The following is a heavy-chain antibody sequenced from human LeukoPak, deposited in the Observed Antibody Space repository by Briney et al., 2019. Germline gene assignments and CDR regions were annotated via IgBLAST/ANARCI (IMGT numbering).Heavy chain of an antibody. CDR2: ISSSGSTI. CDR3: ARYGSSTRNTFDI. D-gene: IGHD2-2*01. Sequence: GGSLRLSRAASGFTLSDSYMSWIRQAPGKGPEWISYISSSGSTIYYADSVKGRFTISRDNAKNSLYLQMNSLRAEDTAVYYCARYGSSTRNTFDIWGQGTMVTVSS. CDR1: GFTLSDSY. V-gene: IGHV3-11*01. J-gene: IGHJ3*02.